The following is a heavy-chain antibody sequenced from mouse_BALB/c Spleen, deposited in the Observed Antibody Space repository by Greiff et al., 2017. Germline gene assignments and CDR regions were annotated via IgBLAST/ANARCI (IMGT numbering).Heavy chain of an antibody. CDR3: ASNWYYYAMDY. CDR2: ISYSGST. V-gene: IGHV3-2*02. Sequence: ESGPGLVKPSQSLSLTCTVTGYSITSDYAWNWIRQFPGNKLEWMGYISYSGSTSYNPSLKSRISITRDKSKNQFFLQLNSVTTEDTATYYCASNWYYYAMDYWGQGTSVTVSS. CDR1: GYSITSDYA. J-gene: IGHJ4*01. D-gene: IGHD4-1*01.